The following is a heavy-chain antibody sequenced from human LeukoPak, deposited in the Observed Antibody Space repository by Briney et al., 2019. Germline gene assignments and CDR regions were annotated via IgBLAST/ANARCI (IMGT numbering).Heavy chain of an antibody. V-gene: IGHV7-4-1*02. D-gene: IGHD3-10*01. J-gene: IGHJ6*04. CDR1: GYTFTNHS. CDR3: ARRSMVQHLDV. Sequence: ASVKVSCKASGYTFTNHSINWVRQAPGQGLEYMGWIDTNTGNPTYAQAFTGRIVFSLDTSVSTAYLDIRSLKAEDTAVYFCARRSMVQHLDVWGKGTTVIASS. CDR2: IDTNTGNP.